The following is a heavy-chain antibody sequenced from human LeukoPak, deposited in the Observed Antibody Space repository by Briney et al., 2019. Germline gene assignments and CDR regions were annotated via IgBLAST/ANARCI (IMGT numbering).Heavy chain of an antibody. J-gene: IGHJ6*02. V-gene: IGHV1-8*01. CDR3: ARFSGWASYYYYGMDV. CDR2: MNPNSGNT. D-gene: IGHD6-19*01. Sequence: ASVKVSCTASGYTFTSYDINWVRQATGQGLEWMGWMNPNSGNTGYAQKFQGRVTMTRNTSISTAYMELSSLRSEDTAVYYCARFSGWASYYYYGMDVWGQGTTVTVSS. CDR1: GYTFTSYD.